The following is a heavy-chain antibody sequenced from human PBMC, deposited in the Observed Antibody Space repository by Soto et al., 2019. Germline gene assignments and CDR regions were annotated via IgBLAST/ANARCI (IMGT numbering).Heavy chain of an antibody. CDR3: PRGWDSSGWEAYYYFGMDV. CDR1: GGTFSSYA. D-gene: IGHD6-19*01. J-gene: IGHJ6*02. V-gene: IGHV1-69*01. Sequence: QVQLVQSGAEVKKPGSSVKVSCKASGGTFSSYAISWVRQAPGQGLEWMGGIIPIFGTANYAQKFQGRVTITADESTSTAYMELSSLRSEETAVYYCPRGWDSSGWEAYYYFGMDVWGQGTTVTVSS. CDR2: IIPIFGTA.